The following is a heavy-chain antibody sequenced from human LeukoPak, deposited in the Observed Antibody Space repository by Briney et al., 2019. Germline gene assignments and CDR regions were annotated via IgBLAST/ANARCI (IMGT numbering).Heavy chain of an antibody. CDR1: GFTFGSYS. CDR2: ISSSSSYI. D-gene: IGHD3-10*02. CDR3: ARGRPLFEDY. J-gene: IGHJ4*02. V-gene: IGHV3-21*01. Sequence: GGSLRLSCAASGFTFGSYSMNWVRQAPGKGLEWVSSISSSSSYISYADSVKGRFTISRDNAKNSLYLQMNNLRVEGTAVYYCARGRPLFEDYWGQGTLVTVSS.